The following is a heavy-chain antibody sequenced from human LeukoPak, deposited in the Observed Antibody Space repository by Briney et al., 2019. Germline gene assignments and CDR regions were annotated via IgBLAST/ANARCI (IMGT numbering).Heavy chain of an antibody. CDR1: GYTFTGYY. J-gene: IGHJ4*02. CDR2: INPGGDYT. Sequence: ASVKVSCKASGYTFTGYYMHWVRQAPGQGLEWMGLINPGGDYTKYAQTFQGRVTMTRDTSTNTVYMHLSSLRSEDTAIYCAREGSRSSLGGYGYWGQGTLVTVSS. CDR3: AREGSRSSLGGYGY. D-gene: IGHD6-6*01. V-gene: IGHV1-46*01.